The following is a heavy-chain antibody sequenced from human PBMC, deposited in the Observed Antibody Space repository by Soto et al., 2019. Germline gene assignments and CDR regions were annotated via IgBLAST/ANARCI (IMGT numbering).Heavy chain of an antibody. J-gene: IGHJ6*02. Sequence: SETLSLTCTVSGGSISSYYWSWIRQPPGKGLEWIGYIYYSGSTNYNPSHKSRVTISVDTSKNQFSLKLSSVTAADTAVYYCARVAVGGWIYGMDVWGQGTTVTVSS. CDR2: IYYSGST. CDR1: GGSISSYY. V-gene: IGHV4-59*08. CDR3: ARVAVGGWIYGMDV. D-gene: IGHD6-19*01.